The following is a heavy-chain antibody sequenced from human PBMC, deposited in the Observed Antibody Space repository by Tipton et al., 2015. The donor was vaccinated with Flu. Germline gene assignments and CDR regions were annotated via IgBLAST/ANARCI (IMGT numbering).Heavy chain of an antibody. D-gene: IGHD6-13*01. CDR2: IYYSGST. V-gene: IGHV4-59*12. J-gene: IGHJ4*02. CDR3: AIDDFGSSWYGY. CDR1: GDSINNNY. Sequence: TLSLTCTVSGDSINNNYWSWIRQTPGKGLEWIGNIYYSGSTFYNPSLKSRVTISLDKSTNQFSLRLSSVTAADTAIYYCAIDDFGSSWYGYWGQGSLVTVSS.